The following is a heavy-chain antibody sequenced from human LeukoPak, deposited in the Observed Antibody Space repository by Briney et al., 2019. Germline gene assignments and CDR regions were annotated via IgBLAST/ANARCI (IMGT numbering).Heavy chain of an antibody. CDR3: TRGVRHNSGWDFDY. Sequence: GGSLRLSYAASGFTFSDHYMDWVRQAPGKGLEWVGRSRNKANSYTTEYAASVKGRFTISRDDSKNSLYLQMNSLRTEDTAVYYCTRGVRHNSGWDFDYWGQGTLVSVSS. CDR2: SRNKANSYTT. J-gene: IGHJ4*02. D-gene: IGHD6-19*01. CDR1: GFTFSDHY. V-gene: IGHV3-72*01.